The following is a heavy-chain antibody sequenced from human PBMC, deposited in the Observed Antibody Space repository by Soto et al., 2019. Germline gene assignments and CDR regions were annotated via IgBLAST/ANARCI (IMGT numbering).Heavy chain of an antibody. Sequence: PGESLKISCKGSGYRFSTYWIAWVRQMPGKGLEWMGIIYPGDSDTRYSPSFQGQVTISADKSINTAYLQWRSLKASDTAIYYCARLENFWSGFYNWFDPWGQGTLVTVSS. CDR2: IYPGDSDT. D-gene: IGHD3-3*01. CDR3: ARLENFWSGFYNWFDP. V-gene: IGHV5-51*01. CDR1: GYRFSTYW. J-gene: IGHJ5*02.